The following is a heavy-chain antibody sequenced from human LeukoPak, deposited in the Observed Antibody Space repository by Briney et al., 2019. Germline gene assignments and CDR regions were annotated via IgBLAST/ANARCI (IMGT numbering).Heavy chain of an antibody. CDR2: IRYDGSNK. J-gene: IGHJ6*03. CDR3: ARGPYSSGWYRGFQWVPWAGMHYYYYYYMDV. V-gene: IGHV3-30*02. Sequence: PGGSLRLSCAASGFTFSSYGMHWVRQAPGKGLEWVAFIRYDGSNKYYADSVKGRFTISRDNSKNTLYLQMNSLRAEDTAVYYCARGPYSSGWYRGFQWVPWAGMHYYYYYYMDVWGKGTTVTVSS. CDR1: GFTFSSYG. D-gene: IGHD6-19*01.